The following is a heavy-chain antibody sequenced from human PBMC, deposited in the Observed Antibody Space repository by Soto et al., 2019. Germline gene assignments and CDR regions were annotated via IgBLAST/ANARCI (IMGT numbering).Heavy chain of an antibody. D-gene: IGHD3-22*01. CDR3: ARAFWTSGYYLVGEIDY. CDR1: GGSISSGGYY. Sequence: PSETLSLTCTVSGGSISSGGYYWSWIRQHPGKGLEWIGYIYYSGSTYYNPSLKSRVTISVDTSKNQFSLKLSSVTAADTAVYYCARAFWTSGYYLVGEIDYWGQGTLVTVSS. CDR2: IYYSGST. J-gene: IGHJ4*02. V-gene: IGHV4-31*03.